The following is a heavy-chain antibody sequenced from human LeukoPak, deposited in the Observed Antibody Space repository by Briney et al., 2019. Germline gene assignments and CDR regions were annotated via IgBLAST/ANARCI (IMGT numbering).Heavy chain of an antibody. J-gene: IGHJ4*02. V-gene: IGHV3-23*01. CDR2: VSGSGGTP. CDR3: AREGPRGNSQFDY. CDR1: GFTFTSYA. Sequence: GGSLRLSCAASGFTFTSYAMSWVRQAPGKGLEWVSAVSGSGGTPYYADSVKGRFTISRDNSMNTLYLQMNSLRAEDTAVYYCAREGPRGNSQFDYWGQGTLVTVSS. D-gene: IGHD2/OR15-2a*01.